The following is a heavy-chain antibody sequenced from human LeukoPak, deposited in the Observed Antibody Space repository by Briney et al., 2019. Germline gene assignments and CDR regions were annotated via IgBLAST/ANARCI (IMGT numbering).Heavy chain of an antibody. D-gene: IGHD5-18*01. V-gene: IGHV3-23*01. J-gene: IGHJ4*02. CDR1: GFTFSSYA. Sequence: GGSLRLSCAASGFTFSSYALTWVRQAPGKGLEWVSAISGSGDSTYYADSVKGRFTISRDNSKNTLFLQMNSLRAEDTAVYYCASTRGYTYGSIDYWGQGTLVTVSS. CDR3: ASTRGYTYGSIDY. CDR2: ISGSGDST.